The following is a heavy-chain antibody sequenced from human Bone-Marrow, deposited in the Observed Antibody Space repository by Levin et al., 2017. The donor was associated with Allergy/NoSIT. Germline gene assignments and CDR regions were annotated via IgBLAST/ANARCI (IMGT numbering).Heavy chain of an antibody. J-gene: IGHJ6*02. CDR3: ARRSPFGSSHMDV. D-gene: IGHD6-13*01. CDR1: GGSIDSTTYY. Sequence: SETLSLTCTVSGGSIDSTTYYWGWIRQPPGKGLEWIGCSYYSGATYYNPSLRSRVTISVDTSKNQLSLKLSSVTAADTAVYYCARRSPFGSSHMDVWGQGTTVTVSS. V-gene: IGHV4-39*01. CDR2: SYYSGAT.